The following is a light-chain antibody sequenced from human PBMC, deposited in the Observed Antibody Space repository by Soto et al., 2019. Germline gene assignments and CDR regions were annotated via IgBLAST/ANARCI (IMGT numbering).Light chain of an antibody. V-gene: IGKV1-39*01. J-gene: IGKJ4*01. CDR2: AAS. CDR1: QSISIY. Sequence: DIQNTHSPSSLSASVGDRVTITCRASQSISIYLHWYQQKPGKAPNLLIYAASTLQSGVPSRFSGSGSGTDFTLTISSLQPEDFATYFCQHGYSTPLTFGGGTKVDIK. CDR3: QHGYSTPLT.